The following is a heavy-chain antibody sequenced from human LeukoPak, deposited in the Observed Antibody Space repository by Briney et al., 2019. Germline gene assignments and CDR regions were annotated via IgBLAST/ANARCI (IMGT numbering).Heavy chain of an antibody. D-gene: IGHD2-21*01. CDR3: ARGFGDYYYFDH. CDR1: GGSISSYY. Sequence: PSETLSLTCTVSGGSISSYYWSWIRQPPGKGLEWIGYIYYSGSTNYNPSLKSRVTISVDTSKNQCSLKLSSVTAADTAVYYCARGFGDYYYFDHWGQGTLVTVSS. V-gene: IGHV4-59*01. CDR2: IYYSGST. J-gene: IGHJ4*02.